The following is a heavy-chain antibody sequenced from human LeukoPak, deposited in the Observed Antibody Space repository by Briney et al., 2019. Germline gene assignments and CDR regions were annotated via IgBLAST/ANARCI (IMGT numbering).Heavy chain of an antibody. CDR2: INPSSGGT. J-gene: IGHJ4*02. CDR1: GYTFTDYY. D-gene: IGHD4-17*01. V-gene: IGHV1-2*02. CDR3: ARGGYGDYVVS. Sequence: ASVKVSFKASGYTFTDYYMHWVRQAPGQGLEWMGWINPSSGGTSYAQKFQGRVTMTRDTSISTAYMDLSRLTSDDTAVYFCARGGYGDYVVSWGQGTLVTVSS.